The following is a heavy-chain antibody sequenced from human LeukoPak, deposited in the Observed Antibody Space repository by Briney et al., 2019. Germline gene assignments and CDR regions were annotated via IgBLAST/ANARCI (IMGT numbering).Heavy chain of an antibody. V-gene: IGHV1-69*06. J-gene: IGHJ4*02. CDR2: IIPMLGTP. CDR3: ASGTTDIVVVPATLRNYYFDY. D-gene: IGHD2-2*01. CDR1: GGTFSTYA. Sequence: SVKVSCKASGGTFSTYAISWVRQAPGQGLEWMGGIIPMLGTPNYAQKFQGRVTITADKSTSTAYMDLSSLRSEDTAVYYCASGTTDIVVVPATLRNYYFDYWGQGTLVTVSS.